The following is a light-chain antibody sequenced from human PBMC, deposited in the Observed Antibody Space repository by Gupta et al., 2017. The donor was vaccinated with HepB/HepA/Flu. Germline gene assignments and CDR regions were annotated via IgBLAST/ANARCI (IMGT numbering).Light chain of an antibody. CDR3: QQRSNPPIT. Sequence: EIVLTQSPATLSLSPGERATLSCRASQSVSSYLAWYQQKPDQAPRLLIYDASNRATGIPARFSGSGSGTDFTLTISSLEPEDFAVYYCQQRSNPPITFGQGTRLEIK. CDR2: DAS. CDR1: QSVSSY. J-gene: IGKJ5*01. V-gene: IGKV3-11*01.